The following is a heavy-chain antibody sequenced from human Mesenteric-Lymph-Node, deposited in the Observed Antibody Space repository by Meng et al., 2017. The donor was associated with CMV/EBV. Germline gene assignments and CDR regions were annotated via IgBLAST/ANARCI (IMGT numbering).Heavy chain of an antibody. CDR2: ISAYNGNT. D-gene: IGHD2-2*02. J-gene: IGHJ4*02. Sequence: YTCTSYGISWVRQAPGQGLEWMGWISAYNGNTNYAQKLQGRVTITTDTSTSTAYMELRSLRSDDTAVYYCARLLGYCSSTSCYTPNDYWGQGTLVTVSS. CDR1: YTCTSYG. V-gene: IGHV1-18*01. CDR3: ARLLGYCSSTSCYTPNDY.